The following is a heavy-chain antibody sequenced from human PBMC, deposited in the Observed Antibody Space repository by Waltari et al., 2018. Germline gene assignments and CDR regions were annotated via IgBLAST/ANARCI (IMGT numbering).Heavy chain of an antibody. V-gene: IGHV4-34*01. D-gene: IGHD3-10*01. Sequence: QVQLQQWGAGLLKPSETLSLTCAVYGGSFSGYYWSWIRQPPGKGLEWSGEINHSGSTNYNPSLNSRVTISVDTSKNQFSLKLSSVTAADTAVYYCARGLRLTHPDYWGQGTLVTVSS. CDR1: GGSFSGYY. CDR2: INHSGST. J-gene: IGHJ4*02. CDR3: ARGLRLTHPDY.